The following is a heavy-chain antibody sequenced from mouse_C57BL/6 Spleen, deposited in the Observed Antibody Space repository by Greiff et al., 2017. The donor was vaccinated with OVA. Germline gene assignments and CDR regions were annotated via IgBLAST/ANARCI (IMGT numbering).Heavy chain of an antibody. V-gene: IGHV5-9-1*02. D-gene: IGHD2-3*01. CDR1: GFTFSSYA. CDR2: ISSGGDYI. CDR3: TRGDGSYAMDY. Sequence: EVMLVESGEGLVKPGGSLKLSCAASGFTFSSYAMSWVRQTPEKRLEWVAYISSGGDYIYYADTVKGRFTISRDNARNTLYLQMSSLKSEDAAMYYCTRGDGSYAMDYWGQGTSVTVSS. J-gene: IGHJ4*01.